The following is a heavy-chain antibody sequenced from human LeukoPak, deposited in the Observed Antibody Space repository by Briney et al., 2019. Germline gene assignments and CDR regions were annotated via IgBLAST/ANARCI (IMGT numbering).Heavy chain of an antibody. CDR1: GGSFSGYY. D-gene: IGHD3-10*01. CDR3: ARSGSGSHTYYYYGMDV. J-gene: IGHJ6*02. V-gene: IGHV4-34*01. Sequence: PSETLSLTCAVYGGSFSGYYWNWIRQPPGKGLDWIGEINHSGSTNYNPSLKSRVTISVDTSKNQFSLKLSSVTAADTAVYYCARSGSGSHTYYYYGMDVWGQGTTVTVSS. CDR2: INHSGST.